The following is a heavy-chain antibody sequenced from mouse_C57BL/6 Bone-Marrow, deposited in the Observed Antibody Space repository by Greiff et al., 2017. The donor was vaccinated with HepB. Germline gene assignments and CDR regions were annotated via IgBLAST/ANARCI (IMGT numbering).Heavy chain of an antibody. Sequence: DVHLVESGGGLVQPGGSLKLSCAASGFTFSDYGMAWVRQAPRKGPEWVAFISNLAYSIYYADTVTGRFTISRENAKNTLYLEMSSLRSEDTAMYYCARARLLNAMDYWGQGTSVTVSS. V-gene: IGHV5-15*01. CDR1: GFTFSDYG. J-gene: IGHJ4*01. D-gene: IGHD2-3*01. CDR2: ISNLAYSI. CDR3: ARARLLNAMDY.